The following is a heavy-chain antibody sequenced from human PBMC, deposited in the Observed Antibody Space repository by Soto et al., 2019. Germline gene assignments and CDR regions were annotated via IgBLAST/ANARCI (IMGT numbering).Heavy chain of an antibody. CDR2: ISYSGST. D-gene: IGHD2-15*01. J-gene: IGHJ4*02. V-gene: IGHV4-59*01. Sequence: SETLSLTXTVSGGSISPYYWSWIRQPPGKVLEWIGYISYSGSTNYNPSLKSRVTISVDTSKNQFSLKLSSVTAADTAVYYCARRYAPRYSSGNNHFDLWGQGTLVTVSS. CDR1: GGSISPYY. CDR3: ARRYAPRYSSGNNHFDL.